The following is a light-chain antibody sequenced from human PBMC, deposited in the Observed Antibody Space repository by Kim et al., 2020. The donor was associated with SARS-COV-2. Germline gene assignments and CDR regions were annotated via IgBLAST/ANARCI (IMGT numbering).Light chain of an antibody. CDR2: GAS. V-gene: IGKV3-15*01. Sequence: SVSPGERAPLSCRASQSVTSNLAWYQQKPGQAPRLLIYGASTRATGIPAGFSGSGSGTEFTLTISSLQSEDFAVYYCQQYNNWPYTFGQGTKLEIK. CDR3: QQYNNWPYT. CDR1: QSVTSN. J-gene: IGKJ2*01.